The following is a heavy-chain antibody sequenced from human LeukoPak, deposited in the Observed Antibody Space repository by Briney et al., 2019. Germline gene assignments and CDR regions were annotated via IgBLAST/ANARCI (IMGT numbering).Heavy chain of an antibody. D-gene: IGHD4-23*01. V-gene: IGHV3-23*01. J-gene: IGHJ2*01. CDR2: ISGSGGST. CDR1: GFTFSSYA. Sequence: GGSLRLSCAASGFTFSSYAMSWVRQAPGKGLEWVSAISGSGGSTYYADSVKGRFTISGDNSKNTLYLQMNSLRAEDTAVYYCKISWMTTVVTSSHWYFDLWGRGTLVTVSS. CDR3: KISWMTTVVTSSHWYFDL.